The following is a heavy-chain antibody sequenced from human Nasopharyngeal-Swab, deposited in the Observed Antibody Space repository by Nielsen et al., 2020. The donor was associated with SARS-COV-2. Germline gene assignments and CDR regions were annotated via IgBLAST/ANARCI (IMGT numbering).Heavy chain of an antibody. J-gene: IGHJ6*03. V-gene: IGHV4-34*01. Sequence: RQAPGKGLEWIGEINHSGSTRYNPSLKSRVTMSVDTSKNQFSLRLSSVTAADTAVYYCARGREGRAAMKVPGISYYYYYIDVWGKGTTVTVSS. CDR2: INHSGST. CDR3: ARGREGRAAMKVPGISYYYYYIDV. D-gene: IGHD2-2*01.